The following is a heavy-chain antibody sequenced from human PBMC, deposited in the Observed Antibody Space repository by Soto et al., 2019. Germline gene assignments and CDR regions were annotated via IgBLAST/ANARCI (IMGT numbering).Heavy chain of an antibody. CDR2: IYHSGSA. D-gene: IGHD6-13*01. J-gene: IGHJ4*02. CDR1: GGSVSSTYW. Sequence: SETLSLTCAVSGGSVSSTYWWSWVRQPPGKGLEWIGEIYHSGSANYNPSLKSRITISVDNSKNQFSLNLNSVTAADTAVYYCARYNAASGTYYFDYWGQGTLVTVSS. CDR3: ARYNAASGTYYFDY. V-gene: IGHV4-4*02.